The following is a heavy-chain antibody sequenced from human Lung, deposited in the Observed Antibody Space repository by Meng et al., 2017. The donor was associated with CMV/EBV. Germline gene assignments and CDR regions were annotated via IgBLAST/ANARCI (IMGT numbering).Heavy chain of an antibody. CDR2: VSGSGGGT. CDR3: AKVLAGTRLPAD. D-gene: IGHD1-7*01. J-gene: IGHJ4*01. V-gene: IGHV3-23*01. CDR1: GFTYSSYA. Sequence: GESXKISCAASGFTYSSYAMNWVRQAPGKGLEWVSAVSGSGGGTYYADSVKGRFTISRDNSKNTVYLQMDSLRAEDTAMYYCAKVLAGTRLPADWGHG.